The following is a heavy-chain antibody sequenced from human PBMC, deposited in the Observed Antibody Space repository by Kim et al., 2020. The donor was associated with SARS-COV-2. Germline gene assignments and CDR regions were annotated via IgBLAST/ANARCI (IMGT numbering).Heavy chain of an antibody. V-gene: IGHV3-23*01. CDR2: ISGSGENT. CDR3: TKEHLSVGRSWFDP. CDR1: GFTFNNYA. J-gene: IGHJ5*02. D-gene: IGHD1-26*01. Sequence: GGSLRLSCAASGFTFNNYAMSWVRQAPGKGLEWVAAISGSGENTYYGDSVKGRFTVSRDNSKNTFFLQMDSLRAKDTAIYYCTKEHLSVGRSWFDPWGQGTLVTGSS.